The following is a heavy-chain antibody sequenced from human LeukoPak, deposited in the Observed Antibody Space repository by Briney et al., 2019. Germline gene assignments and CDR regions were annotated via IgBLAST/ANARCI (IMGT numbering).Heavy chain of an antibody. CDR3: AKDQDHIGY. Sequence: GGSLRLSCAASQFTFSRYWMNWVRQAPGKGLEWVAVISYDGSNKYYADSVKGRFTISRDNSKNTLYLQMNSLRAEDTAVYYCAKDQDHIGYWGQGTLVTVSS. CDR1: QFTFSRYW. CDR2: ISYDGSNK. J-gene: IGHJ4*02. V-gene: IGHV3-30*18.